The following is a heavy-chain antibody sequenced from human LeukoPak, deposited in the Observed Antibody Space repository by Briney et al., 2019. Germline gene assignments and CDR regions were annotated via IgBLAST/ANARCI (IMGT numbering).Heavy chain of an antibody. D-gene: IGHD2-21*02. CDR3: ARHGGYCGGDCHDAFDI. CDR1: GFTFSSYW. V-gene: IGHV3-74*01. Sequence: GGSLRLSCAASGFTFSSYWMHWVRQAPGKGLVWVSRINSDGSSTSYADSVKGRFTISRDNAKNTLYLQMNSLRAEDTAVYYCARHGGYCGGDCHDAFDIWRQGTMVTVSS. CDR2: INSDGSST. J-gene: IGHJ3*02.